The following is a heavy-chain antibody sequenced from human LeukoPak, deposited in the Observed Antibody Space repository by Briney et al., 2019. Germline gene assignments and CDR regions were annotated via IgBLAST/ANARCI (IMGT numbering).Heavy chain of an antibody. J-gene: IGHJ4*02. CDR2: ITNNGGNT. V-gene: IGHV3-64D*06. Sequence: PGGFLRLSCSASGFTSSSYIIHWVRQAPGKGLEFVSAITNNGGNTYYADSVKGRFTISRDDSKNTVYLQMSSLRAEDTAVYYCVIVRGYFDSSGSDYWGQGTLVTVSS. CDR1: GFTSSSYI. D-gene: IGHD3-9*01. CDR3: VIVRGYFDSSGSDY.